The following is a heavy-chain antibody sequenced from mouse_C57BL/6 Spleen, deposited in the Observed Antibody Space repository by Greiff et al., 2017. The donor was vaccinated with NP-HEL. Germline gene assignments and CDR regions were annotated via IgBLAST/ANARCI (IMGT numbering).Heavy chain of an antibody. CDR3: ASPDGYSFDY. CDR2: IDPEDGET. Sequence: EVQLQQSGAELVKPGASVKLSCTASGFNIKDYYMHWVKQRTEQGLEWIGRIDPEDGETKYATKFQGKATITADTSSNTAYLQLSSLTSEDTAVYYCASPDGYSFDYWGQGTTLTVSS. J-gene: IGHJ2*01. CDR1: GFNIKDYY. V-gene: IGHV14-2*01. D-gene: IGHD2-3*01.